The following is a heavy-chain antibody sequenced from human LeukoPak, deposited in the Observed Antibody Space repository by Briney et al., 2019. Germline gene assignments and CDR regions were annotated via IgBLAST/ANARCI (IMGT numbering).Heavy chain of an antibody. V-gene: IGHV1-8*01. CDR2: MNPNSGNT. J-gene: IGHJ5*02. CDR1: GYIFTSYD. CDR3: ARVYDFWFSFDP. D-gene: IGHD3-3*01. Sequence: EASVKVSCKASGYIFTSYDINWVRQATGQGLEWMGWMNPNSGNTGYAQKFQGRVTMTRNTSISTAYMELSSLRSEDTAVYYCARVYDFWFSFDPWGQGTLVTVSS.